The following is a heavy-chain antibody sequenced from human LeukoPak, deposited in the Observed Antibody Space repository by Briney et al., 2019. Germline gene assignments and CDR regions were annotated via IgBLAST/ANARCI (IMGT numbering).Heavy chain of an antibody. CDR2: IYYSGST. CDR3: ARALRGYDAYYYYYMDV. Sequence: PSETLSLTCTVSGGSISSYYWSWIRQPPGKGLEWIGYIYYSGSTNYNPSLKSRVTISVDTSKNQFSLKLSSVTAADTAVYYCARALRGYDAYYYYYMDVWGKGTTVTVSS. V-gene: IGHV4-59*01. J-gene: IGHJ6*03. CDR1: GGSISSYY. D-gene: IGHD5-12*01.